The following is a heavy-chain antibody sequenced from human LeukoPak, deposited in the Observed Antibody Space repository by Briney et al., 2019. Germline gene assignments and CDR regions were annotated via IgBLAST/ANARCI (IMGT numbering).Heavy chain of an antibody. CDR3: ARGSDITVYAFDI. Sequence: GASVKVSCKASGGTFSSYAISWVRQAPGQGLEWMGRIIPIFGTANYAQKFQGRVTITADKSTSTAYMELSSLRSEDTAVYYCARGSDITVYAFDIWGQGTMVTVSS. CDR1: GGTFSSYA. V-gene: IGHV1-69*06. CDR2: IIPIFGTA. J-gene: IGHJ3*02. D-gene: IGHD5-12*01.